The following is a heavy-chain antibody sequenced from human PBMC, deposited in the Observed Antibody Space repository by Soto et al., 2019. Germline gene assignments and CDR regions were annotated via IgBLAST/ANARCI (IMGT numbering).Heavy chain of an antibody. Sequence: GGSLRLSCAASGFTFSSYSMNWVRQAPGKGLEWVSSISSSSSYIYYADSVKGRFTISRDNAKNLLYLQMNSLRAEDTAVYYCARDLRWFGEYYFDYWGQGTLGTV. J-gene: IGHJ4*02. V-gene: IGHV3-21*01. CDR3: ARDLRWFGEYYFDY. CDR1: GFTFSSYS. D-gene: IGHD3-10*01. CDR2: ISSSSSYI.